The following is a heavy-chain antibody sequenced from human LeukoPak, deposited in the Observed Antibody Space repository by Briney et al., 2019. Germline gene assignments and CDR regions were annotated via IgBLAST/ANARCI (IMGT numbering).Heavy chain of an antibody. D-gene: IGHD3-10*01. CDR3: ARGGNGSGTYWRVRQFDH. Sequence: SETLSLTCAVYGGSFSGYYWSWLRQPPGKGLEWIGEINHSGSTNYNPSLKSRVTISVDTSKNQFSLKLSSVTAADTAVYYCARGGNGSGTYWRVRQFDHWGQGTLVTVSS. CDR2: INHSGST. CDR1: GGSFSGYY. V-gene: IGHV4-34*01. J-gene: IGHJ5*02.